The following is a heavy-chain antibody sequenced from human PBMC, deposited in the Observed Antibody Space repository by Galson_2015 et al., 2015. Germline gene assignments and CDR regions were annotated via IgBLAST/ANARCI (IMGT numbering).Heavy chain of an antibody. CDR2: IRSGGSTI. D-gene: IGHD2-2*01. Sequence: SLRLSCAASGFSFSYYDMDWVRQAPGRGLEWVSDIRSGGSTIYYADSVKGRFTISRDNSKNTLYLQMNSLRAEDTAVYYCAREKICSSPRYCGSWFDHWGQGTLVTVSS. J-gene: IGHJ5*02. CDR3: AREKICSSPRYCGSWFDH. CDR1: GFSFSYYD. V-gene: IGHV3-48*03.